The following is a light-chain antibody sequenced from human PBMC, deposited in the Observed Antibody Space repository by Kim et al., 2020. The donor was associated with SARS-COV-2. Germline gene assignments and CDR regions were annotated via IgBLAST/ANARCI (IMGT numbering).Light chain of an antibody. V-gene: IGKV1-5*03. CDR2: KAS. CDR3: QQYNSYPWT. CDR1: QSISTW. J-gene: IGKJ1*01. Sequence: DIQMTQSPSTLSASVGDRVTITCRASQSISTWLAWYQQKPGKAPKLLIYKASSLESGVPSRFSGSGSGTDFTLTVSSLQPDDFATYNCQQYNSYPWTFGQGTKVDIK.